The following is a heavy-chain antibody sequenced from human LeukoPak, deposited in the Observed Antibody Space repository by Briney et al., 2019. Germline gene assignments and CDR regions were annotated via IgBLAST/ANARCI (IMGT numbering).Heavy chain of an antibody. CDR3: ARDLCSSTSCYLDYYYYYGMDV. Sequence: ASVKVSCKASGYTFTSYGISWVRQAPGQGLEWMGWISAYNGNTNYAQKLQGRVTMTTDTSTSTAYMELRSLRSDDTAVYYCARDLCSSTSCYLDYYYYYGMDVWGQGPRSPSP. J-gene: IGHJ6*02. CDR1: GYTFTSYG. D-gene: IGHD2-2*01. CDR2: ISAYNGNT. V-gene: IGHV1-18*01.